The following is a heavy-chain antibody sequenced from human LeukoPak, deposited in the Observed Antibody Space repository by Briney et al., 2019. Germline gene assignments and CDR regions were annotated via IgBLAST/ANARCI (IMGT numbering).Heavy chain of an antibody. D-gene: IGHD3-22*01. V-gene: IGHV4-59*11. CDR3: ARSPYDGSGYTPKFDP. CDR2: IYYSGST. Sequence: PSETLSLTCTVSGGSISSHYWSWIRQPPGKGLEWIGYIYYSGSTNYNPSLKSRVTISVDTSKNQFSLKLSSVTAADTAVYYCARSPYDGSGYTPKFDPWGQGTLVTVSS. CDR1: GGSISSHY. J-gene: IGHJ5*02.